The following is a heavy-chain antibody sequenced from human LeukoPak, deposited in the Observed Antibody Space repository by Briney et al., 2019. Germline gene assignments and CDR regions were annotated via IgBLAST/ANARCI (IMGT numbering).Heavy chain of an antibody. D-gene: IGHD1-26*01. CDR3: ARVRTVGWELLKARAFDI. J-gene: IGHJ3*02. CDR2: ISAYNGNT. Sequence: ASVNVSCKASGGTFSSYAISWVRQAPGQGLEWMGWISAYNGNTNYAQKLQGRVTMTTDTSTSTAYMELRSLRSDDTAVYYCARVRTVGWELLKARAFDIWGQGTMVTVSS. CDR1: GGTFSSYA. V-gene: IGHV1-18*01.